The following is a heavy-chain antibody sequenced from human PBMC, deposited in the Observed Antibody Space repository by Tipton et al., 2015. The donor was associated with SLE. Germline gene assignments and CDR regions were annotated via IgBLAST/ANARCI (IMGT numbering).Heavy chain of an antibody. J-gene: IGHJ1*01. CDR1: GFTFSSYG. CDR3: ARHGSRETAEYFQH. Sequence: SLRLSCAASGFTFSSYGMHWVRQAPGKGLEWVAVIWYDGSNKYYADSVKGRFTISRDNSKNTLYLQMNSLRAEDTAVYYCARHGSRETAEYFQHWGQGTLVTVSS. D-gene: IGHD1-26*01. V-gene: IGHV3-33*01. CDR2: IWYDGSNK.